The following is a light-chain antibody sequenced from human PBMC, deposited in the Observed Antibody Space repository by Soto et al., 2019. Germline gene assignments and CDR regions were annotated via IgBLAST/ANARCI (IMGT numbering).Light chain of an antibody. Sequence: DIQMTQSPSTLSASAGDRVTITCRASQTIRSYLAWYQQKPGKAPKLLIFGASSLESGVPSRFSGSGSGTEFTLTISSLQPDDFATYYCQHYNSYSEAFGQGTKVDIK. J-gene: IGKJ1*01. CDR2: GAS. CDR1: QTIRSY. V-gene: IGKV1-5*01. CDR3: QHYNSYSEA.